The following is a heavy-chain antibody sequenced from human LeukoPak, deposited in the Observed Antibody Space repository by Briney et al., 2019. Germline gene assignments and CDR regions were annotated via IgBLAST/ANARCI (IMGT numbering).Heavy chain of an antibody. D-gene: IGHD6-13*01. Sequence: GGSLRLSCAASGFTFSSYWMSWVRQAPGKGLEWVANIKQDGSEKYYVDSVKGRFTISRDNAKNSLYPQMNSLRAEDTAVYYCARDQSDRVYYYFDYWGQGTLVTVSS. V-gene: IGHV3-7*01. J-gene: IGHJ4*02. CDR1: GFTFSSYW. CDR2: IKQDGSEK. CDR3: ARDQSDRVYYYFDY.